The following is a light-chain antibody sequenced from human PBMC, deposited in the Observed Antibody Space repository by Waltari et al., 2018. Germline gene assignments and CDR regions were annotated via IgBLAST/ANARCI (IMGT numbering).Light chain of an antibody. Sequence: DVQMTQSPSSVSAYAGDRVDITCRTSQNIGSSLNWYQQKPGTAPKLLISGTFTLQNGVPSRFSGGGSGTDFTLTISSLQPEDSATYYCHQSFISPPTFGPGT. CDR3: HQSFISPPT. CDR1: QNIGSS. CDR2: GTF. V-gene: IGKV1-39*01. J-gene: IGKJ3*01.